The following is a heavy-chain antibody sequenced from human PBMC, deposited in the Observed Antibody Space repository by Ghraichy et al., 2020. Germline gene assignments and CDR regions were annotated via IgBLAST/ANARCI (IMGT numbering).Heavy chain of an antibody. J-gene: IGHJ6*02. CDR3: TTGLWFEASYV. CDR2: IKSKVDGGTT. CDR1: GITFSNAS. V-gene: IGHV3-15*01. Sequence: GGSLRLSCAASGITFSNASMSWVRQVPGKGLEWVGRIKSKVDGGTTDYAATGKDRFTISRDDSKNTVYLQMNSLRTEDTAVYYCTTGLWFEASYVGGQGTTVTVSS. D-gene: IGHD3-10*01.